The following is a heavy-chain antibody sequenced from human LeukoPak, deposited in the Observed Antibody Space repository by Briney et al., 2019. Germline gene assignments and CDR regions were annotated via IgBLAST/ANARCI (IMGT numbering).Heavy chain of an antibody. V-gene: IGHV4-61*09. CDR2: FYSSTRT. Sequence: SQTLSLTCTVSGDSLTSGCRYWSWLRQPAGKGLEWIGHFYSSTRTTYNPSLESRVTISGDTAKNQFSLKLDSVTAADTAVYFCARCMSELDYGDYAYYYHMDVWGKGTTVTVSS. J-gene: IGHJ6*04. CDR1: GDSLTSGCRY. CDR3: ARCMSELDYGDYAYYYHMDV. D-gene: IGHD4-17*01.